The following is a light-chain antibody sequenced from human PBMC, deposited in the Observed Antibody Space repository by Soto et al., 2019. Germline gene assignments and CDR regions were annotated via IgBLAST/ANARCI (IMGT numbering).Light chain of an antibody. J-gene: IGKJ1*01. CDR1: RTVGRCY. CDR3: QQYDSLPPWT. Sequence: ETVLTQSPDIMYLSPGERATLSCRASRTVGRCYLAWYQQKPGEAPRLLIFGTSTMDTGIPDRFSGGGSGTDFTLTISRLHPEDYAVYFCQQYDSLPPWTFGQGTRVEV. CDR2: GTS. V-gene: IGKV3-20*01.